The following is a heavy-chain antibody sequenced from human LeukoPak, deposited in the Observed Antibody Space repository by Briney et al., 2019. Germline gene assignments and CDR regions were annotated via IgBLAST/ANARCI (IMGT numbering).Heavy chain of an antibody. CDR1: GDSISSSSSY. D-gene: IGHD6-13*01. J-gene: IGHJ5*02. Sequence: SETLSLTCTFSGDSISSSSSYWGWIRQPPGKGLEWIGSIYYSGSTYYNPSLKSRVTISVDTSKNQFSLKLSSVTAADTAVYYCARVSRRWWFDPWGQGTLVTVSS. CDR3: ARVSRRWWFDP. CDR2: IYYSGST. V-gene: IGHV4-39*07.